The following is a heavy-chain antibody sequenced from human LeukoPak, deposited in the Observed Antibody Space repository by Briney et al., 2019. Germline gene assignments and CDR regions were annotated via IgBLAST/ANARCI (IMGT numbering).Heavy chain of an antibody. CDR2: IIPIFGTA. J-gene: IGHJ6*03. Sequence: SVKVSCKASGGTFSSYAISWVRQAPGQGLEWMGGIIPIFGTANYAQKFQGRVTIITDESTSTAYMELSSLRSEDTAVYYCARGNDFWSGKYYYYYMDVWGKGTTVTVSS. CDR1: GGTFSSYA. V-gene: IGHV1-69*05. D-gene: IGHD3-3*01. CDR3: ARGNDFWSGKYYYYYMDV.